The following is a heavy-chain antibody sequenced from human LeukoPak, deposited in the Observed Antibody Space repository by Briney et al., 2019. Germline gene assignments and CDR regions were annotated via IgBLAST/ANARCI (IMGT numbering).Heavy chain of an antibody. CDR2: IKSKTDGGTT. J-gene: IGHJ4*02. V-gene: IGHV3-15*01. D-gene: IGHD2-21*02. CDR1: GFTFSNAW. Sequence: GGSLRLSCAASGFTFSNAWMSWVRQAPGKGLEWVGRIKSKTDGGTTDYAAPVKGRFTISRDDSKNKLYLQMNSLKNEDTAIYYCTTELAYGGGDCYGGPDYWGRGPLVTVSS. CDR3: TTELAYGGGDCYGGPDY.